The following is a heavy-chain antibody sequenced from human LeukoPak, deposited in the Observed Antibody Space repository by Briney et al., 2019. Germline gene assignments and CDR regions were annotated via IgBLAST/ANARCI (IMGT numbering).Heavy chain of an antibody. V-gene: IGHV4-34*01. CDR2: IHHSGNT. Sequence: PSETLSLTCAVYGGSFSDYYWSWIRQSPGKGLEWIGEIHHSGNTNYKPSLKSRVTISVDTSKNQFSPKLTSVTAADTAVYYCARVVGRYYKIDFWGQGTPVTVSS. CDR1: GGSFSDYY. CDR3: ARVVGRYYKIDF. D-gene: IGHD1-26*01. J-gene: IGHJ4*02.